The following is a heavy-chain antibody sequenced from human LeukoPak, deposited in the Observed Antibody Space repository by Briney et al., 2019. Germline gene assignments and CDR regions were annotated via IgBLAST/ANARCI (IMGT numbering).Heavy chain of an antibody. V-gene: IGHV1-2*02. CDR1: GYTFTGYY. Sequence: ASVKVSCKASGYTFTGYYMHWVRQAPGQGLEWMGWINPNSGGTNYAQKFQGRVTMTRDTSISTAYMELSRLRSGDTAVYYCARGGRYCSSTSCYTEGFDYWGQGTLVTVSS. CDR2: INPNSGGT. J-gene: IGHJ4*02. CDR3: ARGGRYCSSTSCYTEGFDY. D-gene: IGHD2-2*02.